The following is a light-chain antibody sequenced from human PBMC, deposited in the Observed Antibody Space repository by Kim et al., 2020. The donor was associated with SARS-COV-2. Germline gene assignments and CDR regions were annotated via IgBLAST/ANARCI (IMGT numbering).Light chain of an antibody. V-gene: IGLV6-57*03. CDR3: QSYDSSNQGV. J-gene: IGLJ2*01. CDR2: EDN. CDR1: SGSIARNY. Sequence: KTVTISCTRSSGSIARNYVQWYQQRPGSAPTTVIYEDNQRPSGVPDRFSGSIDSSSNSASLTISGLKTEDEADYYCQSYDSSNQGVFGGGTQLTVL.